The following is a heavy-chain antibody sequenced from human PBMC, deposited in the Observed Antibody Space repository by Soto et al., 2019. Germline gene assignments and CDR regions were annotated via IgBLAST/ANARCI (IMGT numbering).Heavy chain of an antibody. CDR1: GGPISSGGYS. D-gene: IGHD1-26*01. V-gene: IGHV4-31*03. CDR2: IYYSGST. Sequence: KTSETLSLTCTVSGGPISSGGYSWNWIRKHPGKALEWIGYIYYSGSTYYNPSLESRLTISVDTSKNQFSLNLNSVTAADTAVYYCAREGSSGSYYFDSWGQGTLVTVSS. CDR3: AREGSSGSYYFDS. J-gene: IGHJ4*02.